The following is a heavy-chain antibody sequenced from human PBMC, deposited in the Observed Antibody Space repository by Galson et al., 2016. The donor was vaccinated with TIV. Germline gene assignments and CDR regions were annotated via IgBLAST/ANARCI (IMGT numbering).Heavy chain of an antibody. V-gene: IGHV1-69*13. D-gene: IGHD5-12*01. CDR3: ARDRGYSGYDWAFDY. CDR2: IIPIFGTA. Sequence: SVKVSCKASGGTFSSYAISWVRQAPGQGLEWMGGIIPIFGTANYAQKFQGRVTITADESTSTAYMELSSLRSEDTAVYYCARDRGYSGYDWAFDYWGQGTLVTVSP. CDR1: GGTFSSYA. J-gene: IGHJ4*02.